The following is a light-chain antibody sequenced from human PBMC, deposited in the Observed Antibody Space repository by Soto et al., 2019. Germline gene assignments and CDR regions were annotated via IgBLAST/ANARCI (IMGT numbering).Light chain of an antibody. CDR1: QGISND. CDR3: LQDYNYPLT. Sequence: AIKMTQSPSSLSASVGDRVTITCRASQGISNDLGWYQHKPGKAPELLIFAASTLQSGVPSRFSGSGSGTDFTLTISSLQPEDFAIYYCLQDYNYPLTFGGGTKVEIK. CDR2: AAS. J-gene: IGKJ4*01. V-gene: IGKV1-6*01.